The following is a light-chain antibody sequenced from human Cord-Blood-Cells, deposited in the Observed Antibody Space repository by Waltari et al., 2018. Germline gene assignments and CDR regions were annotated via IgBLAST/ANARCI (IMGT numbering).Light chain of an antibody. CDR1: QSVSSY. CDR3: QQRSNWPRT. J-gene: IGKJ1*01. CDR2: DAS. Sequence: EIVLTQSPATLSLSPGERATLSCRASQSVSSYLAWYQQKPGQAPRLLIDDASNRATGIPARFSGSGSGTDFTLTISSLEPEDFALYYCQQRSNWPRTFGQGTKVEIK. V-gene: IGKV3-11*01.